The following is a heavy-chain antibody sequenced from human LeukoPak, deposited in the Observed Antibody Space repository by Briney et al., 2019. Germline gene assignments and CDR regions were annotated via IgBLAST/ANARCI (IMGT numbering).Heavy chain of an antibody. J-gene: IGHJ4*02. D-gene: IGHD7-27*01. CDR3: TRTSLNWGVDY. CDR2: IKQDGSEK. V-gene: IGHV3-7*01. Sequence: PGGSLRLSCAASGFTFSSYWMSWVRQAPGKGLEWVANIKQDGSEKYYVDSVKGRFTISRDNAKNSLYMQMNSLRAEDTAVYYCTRTSLNWGVDYWGQGTLVTVSS. CDR1: GFTFSSYW.